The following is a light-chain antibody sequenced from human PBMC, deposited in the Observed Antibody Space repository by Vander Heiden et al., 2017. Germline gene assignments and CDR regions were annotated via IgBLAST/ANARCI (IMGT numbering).Light chain of an antibody. CDR3: QEWNSSTFV. Sequence: SYELTQPPSVSVSPGQTASITCSGDKLGDKYACWYQQKPGQSLVLVIYQDSKRPSGIPERFSGSNSANTATLTISGTQAMDEAYYYCQEWNSSTFVFGGGTKLTVL. J-gene: IGLJ2*01. V-gene: IGLV3-1*01. CDR2: QDS. CDR1: KLGDKY.